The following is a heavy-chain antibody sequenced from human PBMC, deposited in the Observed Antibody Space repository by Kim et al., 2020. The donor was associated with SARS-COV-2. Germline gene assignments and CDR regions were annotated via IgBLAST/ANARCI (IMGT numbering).Heavy chain of an antibody. J-gene: IGHJ3*01. CDR3: VKSTLLRGVILAGNAFDA. V-gene: IGHV3-23*01. CDR2: VTGESDAT. CDR1: GFTFNTHA. D-gene: IGHD3-10*01. Sequence: GGSLRLSCSASGFTFNTHAMTWVRQAPGQGPEWVATVTGESDATFYADSVGGRFIVSRDNDQNLLFLHMSGLRVDDTATYFCVKSTLLRGVILAGNAFDAWGPGSLVTVSS.